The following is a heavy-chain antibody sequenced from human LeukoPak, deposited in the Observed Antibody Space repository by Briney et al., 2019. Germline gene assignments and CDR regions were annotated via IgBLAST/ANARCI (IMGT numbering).Heavy chain of an antibody. D-gene: IGHD3-22*01. Sequence: SETLSLTCTVSGGSISSHYWSWIRQPPGKGLEWIGYIYYSGSTNYNPSLKSRVTISVDTSKNQFSLKLSSVTAADTAVYYCARDHVVVVQSPGTAYYYYYYMDVWGKGTTVTVSS. CDR3: ARDHVVVVQSPGTAYYYYYYMDV. CDR2: IYYSGST. V-gene: IGHV4-59*11. CDR1: GGSISSHY. J-gene: IGHJ6*03.